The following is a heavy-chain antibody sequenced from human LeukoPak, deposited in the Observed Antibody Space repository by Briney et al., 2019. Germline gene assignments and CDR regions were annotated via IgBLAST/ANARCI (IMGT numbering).Heavy chain of an antibody. CDR3: AREHDYVWGSYRHYFDY. CDR2: IIPILGIA. V-gene: IGHV1-69*04. D-gene: IGHD3-16*02. CDR1: GGTFRSYA. Sequence: GASVKVSCKASGGTFRSYAISWVRQAPGQGLEWMGRIIPILGIANYAQKFQGRVTITADKSTSTAYMELSSLRSEDTAVYYCAREHDYVWGSYRHYFDYWGQGTLVTVSS. J-gene: IGHJ4*02.